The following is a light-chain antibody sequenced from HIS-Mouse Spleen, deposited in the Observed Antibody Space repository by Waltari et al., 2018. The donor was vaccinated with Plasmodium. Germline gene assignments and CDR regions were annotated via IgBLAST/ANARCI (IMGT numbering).Light chain of an antibody. CDR1: SSDVGSYNR. CDR2: EVS. Sequence: QSALTQPPSVSGSPGQSVTISCTGTSSDVGSYNRVSCYQQPPGTAPKLMSYEVSNRPSGVPDRFSGSKAGNTASRTISGLQAEDEADYYCSSYTSSSTPVVFGGGTKLTVL. J-gene: IGLJ2*01. CDR3: SSYTSSSTPVV. V-gene: IGLV2-18*02.